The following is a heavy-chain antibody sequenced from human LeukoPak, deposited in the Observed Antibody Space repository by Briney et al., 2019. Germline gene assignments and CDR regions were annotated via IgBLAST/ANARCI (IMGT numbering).Heavy chain of an antibody. V-gene: IGHV4-59*08. CDR3: ARRGSGASLEYYFDL. Sequence: PSETLSLTCTVSGGSISSYYWSWIRQPPGKGLEYIGYIYYSGNTNSNPSLNSRVTISVDTSKNQFFLKLSSVTAADTAVYYCARRGSGASLEYYFDLWGRGTLVTVSS. J-gene: IGHJ2*01. D-gene: IGHD1-14*01. CDR1: GGSISSYY. CDR2: IYYSGNT.